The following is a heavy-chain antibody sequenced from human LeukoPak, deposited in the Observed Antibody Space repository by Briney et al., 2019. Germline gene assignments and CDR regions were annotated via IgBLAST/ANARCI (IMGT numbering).Heavy chain of an antibody. CDR1: GGSISSYY. D-gene: IGHD1-1*01. CDR3: ARDRLQLQS. J-gene: IGHJ5*02. V-gene: IGHV4-59*01. CDR2: IYYTGNT. Sequence: PSETLSLTCTVSGGSISSYYWNWIRQPPGEGLEWIGYIYYTGNTNYNPSLKSRVTISVDTSKNQFSLKLSSVTAADTAVYYCARDRLQLQSWGQGTLVTVSS.